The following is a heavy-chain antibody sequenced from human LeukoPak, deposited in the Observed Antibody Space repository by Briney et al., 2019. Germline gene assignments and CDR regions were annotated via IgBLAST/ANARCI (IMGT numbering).Heavy chain of an antibody. CDR1: GDSIRNHY. Sequence: SETLSLTCTVSGDSIRNHYWSWIRQPPGKGLECIGVIHYSGSTNYNPSVKSRVTISGDTPKNQFSLKLNSVTAADTAVYFCARVSLSGYCSGASRYIDYGGHGTLVTVSS. CDR2: IHYSGST. V-gene: IGHV4-59*11. D-gene: IGHD2-2*02. J-gene: IGHJ4*01. CDR3: ARVSLSGYCSGASRYIDY.